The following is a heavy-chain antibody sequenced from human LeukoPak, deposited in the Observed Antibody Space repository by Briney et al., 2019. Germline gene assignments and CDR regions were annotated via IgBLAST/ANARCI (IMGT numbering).Heavy chain of an antibody. CDR1: GFTFSDHA. J-gene: IGHJ4*02. CDR2: ISDGGYAT. V-gene: IGHV3-23*01. Sequence: GWSLGLSCAASGFTFSDHAMSWVRQAPGKGLEWVSTISDGGYATYYADSVKGRFTVSRDNSKNTLYLQMNSLRAEDTAVYYXAXXXXXXXXXHXYHPXYFDYWGQGTLVTVSS. CDR3: AXXXXXXXXXHXYHPXYFDY.